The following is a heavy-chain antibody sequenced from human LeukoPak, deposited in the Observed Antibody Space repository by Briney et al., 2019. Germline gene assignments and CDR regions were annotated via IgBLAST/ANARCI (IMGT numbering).Heavy chain of an antibody. CDR2: ISAYNGNT. CDR1: GYTFSSYG. Sequence: ASVKVSCKASGYTFSSYGISWVRQAPGQGLEWMGWISAYNGNTNYAQKLQGRVTMTTDTSTSTAHMELRSLRSDDTAVYYCARDPALVGTTFFDYWGQGTLVTVSS. V-gene: IGHV1-18*01. J-gene: IGHJ4*02. D-gene: IGHD1-26*01. CDR3: ARDPALVGTTFFDY.